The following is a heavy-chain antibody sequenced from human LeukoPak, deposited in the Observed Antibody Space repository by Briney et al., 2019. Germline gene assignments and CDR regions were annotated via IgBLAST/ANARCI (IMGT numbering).Heavy chain of an antibody. CDR3: AKNDDNVNYYQWMDV. CDR2: ISHTGTT. V-gene: IGHV4-39*01. Sequence: SETLSLTCTVSGASITISDYYWGWIRLPPGKGLEWIGTISHTGTTYYNPSLQSRVIISVDKSKNQFSLKLSSVTAADTAVYYCAKNDDNVNYYQWMDVWGKGTMVAVSS. J-gene: IGHJ6*04. CDR1: GASITISDYY. D-gene: IGHD1-1*01.